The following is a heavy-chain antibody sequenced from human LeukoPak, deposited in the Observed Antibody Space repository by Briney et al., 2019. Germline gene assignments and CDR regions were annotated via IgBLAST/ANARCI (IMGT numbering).Heavy chain of an antibody. CDR1: GYSFTSYW. CDR2: IYPGDSDT. J-gene: IGHJ5*02. CDR3: ARRGGDSSGYYYPDWFDP. Sequence: GESLKISCKGSGYSFTSYWIGWVRQMPGKGLEWMGIIYPGDSDTRYSPSFQGQVTISADKSISTAYPQWSSLKASDTAMYYCARRGGDSSGYYYPDWFDPWGQGTLVTVSS. V-gene: IGHV5-51*01. D-gene: IGHD3-22*01.